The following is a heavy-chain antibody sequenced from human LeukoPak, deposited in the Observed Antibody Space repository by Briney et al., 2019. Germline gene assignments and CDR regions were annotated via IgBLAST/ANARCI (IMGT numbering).Heavy chain of an antibody. CDR1: GYTFTGYY. V-gene: IGHV1-2*02. J-gene: IGHJ6*03. D-gene: IGHD6-6*01. CDR2: INPNSGGT. Sequence: ASVKVSCKASGYTFTGYYMHWVRQAPGQGLEWMGWINPNSGGTNYAQKFQGRVTMTRDTSISTAYMELSRLRSEDTAVYYCARGYSSSSSSLYYYYMDVWGRGATVTVSS. CDR3: ARGYSSSSSSLYYYYMDV.